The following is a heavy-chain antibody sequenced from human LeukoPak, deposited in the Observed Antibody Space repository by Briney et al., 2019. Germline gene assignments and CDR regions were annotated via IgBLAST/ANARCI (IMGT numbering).Heavy chain of an antibody. D-gene: IGHD6-6*01. Sequence: PSETLSLTCAVYGGSFSGYYWSWIRQPPGKGLEWIGEINHSGSTNYNPSLKSRVTISVDTSKNQFSLKLSSVTAADTAVYYCARGLGTGAARHVYFDYWGQGTLVTVSS. CDR1: GGSFSGYY. CDR2: INHSGST. V-gene: IGHV4-34*01. J-gene: IGHJ4*02. CDR3: ARGLGTGAARHVYFDY.